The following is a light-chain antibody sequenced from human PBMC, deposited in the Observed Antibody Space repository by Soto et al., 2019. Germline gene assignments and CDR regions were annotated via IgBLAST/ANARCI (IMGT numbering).Light chain of an antibody. CDR2: SNN. V-gene: IGLV1-44*01. CDR3: AAWDDSLNGLV. J-gene: IGLJ3*02. Sequence: QSALTQPPSASGTPGQRVTISCSGSTSNIGTNPVNWYQHLPGTAPKLLFYSNNQRPSGVPDRFSGSKSGTSASLAISGLQSEDEADYYCAAWDDSLNGLVFGGGTQLTVL. CDR1: TSNIGTNP.